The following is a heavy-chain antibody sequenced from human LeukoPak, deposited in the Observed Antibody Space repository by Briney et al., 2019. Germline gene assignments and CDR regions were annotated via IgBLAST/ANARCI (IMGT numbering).Heavy chain of an antibody. CDR1: GFTFSGSA. D-gene: IGHD2-8*01. Sequence: GGSLRLSCAASGFTFSGSAMHWVRQASGKGLEWVGRIRSQANSYATAYAASVKGRFTISRDDSKNTAYLQMNSLKTEDTAVYYCTATQPYCTNGVCYFWGGYYYYGMDVWGQGTTVTVSS. V-gene: IGHV3-73*01. J-gene: IGHJ6*02. CDR3: TATQPYCTNGVCYFWGGYYYYGMDV. CDR2: IRSQANSYAT.